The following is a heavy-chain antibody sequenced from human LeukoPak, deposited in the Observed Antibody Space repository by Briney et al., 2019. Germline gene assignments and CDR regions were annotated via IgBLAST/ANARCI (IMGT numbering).Heavy chain of an antibody. CDR1: GFTLSSYG. D-gene: IGHD4-17*01. CDR2: MSYGGSNK. J-gene: IGHJ4*02. Sequence: PGGSLRLSCAASGFTLSSYGMHWVRQAPGKGLEWVAVMSYGGSNKYSADSVKGRFTISRDDAKNLLYLDMNSLRAEDTAVYYCARGHTAVTRHFDFWGQGTLVTVSS. CDR3: ARGHTAVTRHFDF. V-gene: IGHV3-30*03.